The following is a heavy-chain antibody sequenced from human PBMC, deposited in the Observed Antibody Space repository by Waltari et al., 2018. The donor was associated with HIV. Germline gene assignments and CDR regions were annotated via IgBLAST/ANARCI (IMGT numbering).Heavy chain of an antibody. Sequence: QVQLVQSGAEVTKPGASVRLSCTASGYAFTTFYIHWLRQAPGQSPEWMGIVNPTSGTTSYTQRFQGRVTMARDTSTSTAYMELTGLKSEDTAFYYCARGGPLSGPATPFDRWGQGTLITVSS. CDR1: GYAFTTFY. CDR2: VNPTSGTT. V-gene: IGHV1-46*01. CDR3: ARGGPLSGPATPFDR. J-gene: IGHJ5*02.